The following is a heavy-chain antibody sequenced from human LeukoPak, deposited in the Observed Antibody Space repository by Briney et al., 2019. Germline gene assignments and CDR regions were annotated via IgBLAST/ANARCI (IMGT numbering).Heavy chain of an antibody. J-gene: IGHJ6*03. Sequence: GGSLRLSCAASGFTFSRYSMNWVRQAPGKGLEWVASIRSTSTFIYSADSVKGRFTISRDTAKSSLFLQMNSLRAEDTAIYYCARDYFDSSDYPQTYYYYYMDVWGKGTTVTVSS. CDR2: IRSTSTFI. V-gene: IGHV3-21*01. CDR1: GFTFSRYS. D-gene: IGHD3-22*01. CDR3: ARDYFDSSDYPQTYYYYYMDV.